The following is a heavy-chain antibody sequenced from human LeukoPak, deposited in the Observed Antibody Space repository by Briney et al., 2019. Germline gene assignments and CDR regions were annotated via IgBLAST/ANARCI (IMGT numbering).Heavy chain of an antibody. Sequence: ASVKVSCKASGYTFTGYYMHWVRQAPGQGLEWMGWINPNSGGTNYAQKFQGRVTMTRDTSTSTVYMELSSLRSEDTAVYYCARDGPDQHWGQGTLVTVSS. CDR3: ARDGPDQH. J-gene: IGHJ1*01. CDR2: INPNSGGT. V-gene: IGHV1-2*02. D-gene: IGHD1-14*01. CDR1: GYTFTGYY.